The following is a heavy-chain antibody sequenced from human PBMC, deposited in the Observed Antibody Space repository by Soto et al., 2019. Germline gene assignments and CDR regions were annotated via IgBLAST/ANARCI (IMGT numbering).Heavy chain of an antibody. V-gene: IGHV3-30-3*01. CDR3: ASLMTIAVAGTFDY. CDR1: GFTFSSYA. Sequence: HPGGSLRLSCAASGFTFSSYAMHWVRQAPGKGLEWVAVISYDGSNKYYADSVKGRFTISRDNSKNTLYLQMNSLRAEDTAVYYCASLMTIAVAGTFDYWGQGTLVTVSS. CDR2: ISYDGSNK. D-gene: IGHD6-19*01. J-gene: IGHJ4*02.